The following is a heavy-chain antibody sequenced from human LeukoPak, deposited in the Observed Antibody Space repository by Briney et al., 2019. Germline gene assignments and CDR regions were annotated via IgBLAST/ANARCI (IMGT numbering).Heavy chain of an antibody. CDR2: MNPNSGNT. CDR3: ARTSSGWYPGTYYYYGMDV. V-gene: IGHV1-8*01. J-gene: IGHJ6*02. Sequence: ASVKVSCKASGYTFTSYDINWVRQATGQGLEWMGWMNPNSGNTGYAQKFQGRVTMTRNTSISTAYMELSSLRSEDTAVYYCARTSSGWYPGTYYYYGMDVWGQGTTVTVSS. D-gene: IGHD6-19*01. CDR1: GYTFTSYD.